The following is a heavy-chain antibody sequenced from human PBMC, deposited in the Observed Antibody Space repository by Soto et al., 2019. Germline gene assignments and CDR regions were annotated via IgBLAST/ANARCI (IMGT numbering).Heavy chain of an antibody. V-gene: IGHV3-23*05. CDR1: GFTFSGYG. Sequence: GGSLRLSCAASGFTFSGYGMSWVRQAPGKGLEWVSSITSSGSNTYYVDSVKGRFTISRDNSKNTLYLQMNSLRAEDTAVYYCGTVTTGAFDYWGQGTLVTVSS. CDR2: ITSSGSNT. J-gene: IGHJ4*02. D-gene: IGHD4-17*01. CDR3: GTVTTGAFDY.